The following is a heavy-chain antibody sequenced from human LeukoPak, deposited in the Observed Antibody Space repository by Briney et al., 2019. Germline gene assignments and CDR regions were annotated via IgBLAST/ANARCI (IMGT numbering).Heavy chain of an antibody. V-gene: IGHV3-7*01. J-gene: IGHJ6*03. CDR3: ARVEVPFYYYMDV. CDR1: GFTFSSYW. Sequence: GGSLRLSCAASGFTFSSYWMSWVRQAPGKGLEWVANIKQDGSEKYYVDSVKGRFTISRDNAKNSLYLQMNSLRAEDTAVYYCARVEVPFYYYMDVWGKGTTVTVSS. CDR2: IKQDGSEK.